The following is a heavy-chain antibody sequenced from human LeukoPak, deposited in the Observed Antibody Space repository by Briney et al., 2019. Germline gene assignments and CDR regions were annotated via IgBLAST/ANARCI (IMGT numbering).Heavy chain of an antibody. CDR3: ARNYDSSLIRWFDL. J-gene: IGHJ5*02. V-gene: IGHV3-23*01. D-gene: IGHD3-22*01. Sequence: GGSLRLSCTASGFTFSSYTISWVRPASWKGLDWVSSISGSGGSTYYTDSVKGRFTISRDNSKNTLYLQMNSLRAEDTAIYYCARNYDSSLIRWFDLWGQGALVTVSS. CDR2: ISGSGGST. CDR1: GFTFSSYT.